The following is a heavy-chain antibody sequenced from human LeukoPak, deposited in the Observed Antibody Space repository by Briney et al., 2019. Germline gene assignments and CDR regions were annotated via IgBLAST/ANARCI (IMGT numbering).Heavy chain of an antibody. CDR1: GGSVNNYY. CDR2: MYYNRNA. CDR3: ARGLDYGDSIDY. D-gene: IGHD4-17*01. Sequence: SQTLSLTCSVSGGSVNNYYWRWIRQPPGKGLESIGYMYYNRNANYNPSLKSRATMSVDRFKNQVSLNLRSVTAADTAVYYCARGLDYGDSIDYWGQGTLVTVSS. V-gene: IGHV4-59*02. J-gene: IGHJ4*02.